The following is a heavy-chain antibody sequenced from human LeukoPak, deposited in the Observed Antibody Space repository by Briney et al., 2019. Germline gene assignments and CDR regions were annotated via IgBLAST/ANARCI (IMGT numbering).Heavy chain of an antibody. CDR2: IKQDGSEK. D-gene: IGHD3-16*01. CDR3: ARVSWGKGSPFDY. CDR1: GFTFSSYW. J-gene: IGHJ4*02. Sequence: GGSLRLPCAASGFTFSSYWMSWVRQAPGKGLEWVANIKQDGSEKYYVDSVKGRFTISRDNAKNSLYLQMNSLRAEDTAVYYCARVSWGKGSPFDYWGQGTLVTVSS. V-gene: IGHV3-7*01.